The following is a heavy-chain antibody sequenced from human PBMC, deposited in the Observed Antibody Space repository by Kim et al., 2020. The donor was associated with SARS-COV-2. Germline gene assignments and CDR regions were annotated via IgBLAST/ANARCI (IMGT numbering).Heavy chain of an antibody. Sequence: GYVESVKGRFTISRDDSKNTAYLQMNSLKTEDTAIYYCTRPDLGRYGMDVWGQGTTVTVSS. J-gene: IGHJ6*02. CDR3: TRPDLGRYGMDV. D-gene: IGHD3-16*01. V-gene: IGHV3-73*01.